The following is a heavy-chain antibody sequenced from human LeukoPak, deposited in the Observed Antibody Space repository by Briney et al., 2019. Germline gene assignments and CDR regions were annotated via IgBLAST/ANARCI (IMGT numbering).Heavy chain of an antibody. D-gene: IGHD2-2*01. CDR2: IYYSGST. Sequence: SETLSLTCTVSGGSISSSSYYWGWIRQPPGKGLEWIGSIYYSGSTYYNPSLKSRVTISVDTSKNQFSLKLSSVTAADTAVYYCARRRRGDYCSSTSCYLVYWGQGTLVTVSS. CDR3: ARRRRGDYCSSTSCYLVY. V-gene: IGHV4-39*01. CDR1: GGSISSSSYY. J-gene: IGHJ4*02.